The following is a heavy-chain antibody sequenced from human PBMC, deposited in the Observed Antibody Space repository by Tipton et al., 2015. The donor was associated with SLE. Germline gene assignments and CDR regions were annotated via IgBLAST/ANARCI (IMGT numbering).Heavy chain of an antibody. J-gene: IGHJ6*02. V-gene: IGHV3-11*04. CDR1: GFTFSDYY. CDR2: ISSSGSTI. CDR3: ASELSPYYGMDV. D-gene: IGHD2-2*01. Sequence: SLRLSCAASGFTFSDYYMSWIRQAPGKGLEWVSYISSSGSTIYYADSVKGRFTISRDNAKNSLYVQMNSLRAEDTAVYYCASELSPYYGMDVWGQGTTVTVSS.